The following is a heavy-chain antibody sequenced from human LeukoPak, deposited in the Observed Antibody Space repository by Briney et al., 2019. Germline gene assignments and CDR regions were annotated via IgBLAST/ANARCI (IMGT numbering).Heavy chain of an antibody. CDR3: ARGVGASEYYFDY. Sequence: SETLSLTCTVSGGSLSGYYWSWLRQPPGKGLEWIGYIYYSGSTNYNPSLKSRVTISVDTSKNQFSLKLSSVTAADTAVYYCARGVGASEYYFDYWGQGTLVTVSS. V-gene: IGHV4-59*01. J-gene: IGHJ4*02. D-gene: IGHD1-26*01. CDR1: GGSLSGYY. CDR2: IYYSGST.